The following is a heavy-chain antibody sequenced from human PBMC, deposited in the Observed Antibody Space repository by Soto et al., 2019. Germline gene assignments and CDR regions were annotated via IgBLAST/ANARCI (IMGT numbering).Heavy chain of an antibody. CDR2: DYHTGST. J-gene: IGHJ1*01. V-gene: IGHV4-4*02. Sequence: LEPLSLTCGVFSASITNSDWQTGVRQPPRKELERTGEDYHTGSTNYNSPVMSRVTMSLDKPNNQFSLKLSAVTAADTAVYYCAQRPMGGADIWGTAILVTVS. CDR3: AQRPMGGADI. D-gene: IGHD6-25*01. CDR1: SASITNSDW.